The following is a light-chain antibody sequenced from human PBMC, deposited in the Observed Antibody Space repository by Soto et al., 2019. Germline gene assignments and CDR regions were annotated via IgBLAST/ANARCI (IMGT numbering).Light chain of an antibody. J-gene: IGLJ1*01. CDR1: ASNIGAGYD. V-gene: IGLV1-40*01. CDR3: QSYDSGLSGYV. Sequence: QSVLTQPPSVSGAPGQRVTISCTGSASNIGAGYDVHWYQQLPGSAPKLLIYGSINRPSGVPDRFSATKSGTSASLAITGLQSVDEADYYCQSYDSGLSGYVFGPGTKLTVL. CDR2: GSI.